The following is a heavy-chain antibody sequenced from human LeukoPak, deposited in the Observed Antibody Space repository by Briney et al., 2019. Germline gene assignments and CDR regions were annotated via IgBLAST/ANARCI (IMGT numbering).Heavy chain of an antibody. Sequence: PGGSLRLACAASGFSFGNYTMSWVRRLRGRRLEWCLSISTDSSYKYFGVSVRGRFSISRDNAKKYIYLQLNSLRVDDTAVYYCVKEVDGQFVWGQGAQVTVSS. V-gene: IGHV3-21*01. CDR2: ISTDSSYK. CDR1: GFSFGNYT. J-gene: IGHJ4*02. CDR3: VKEVDGQFV. D-gene: IGHD5-24*01.